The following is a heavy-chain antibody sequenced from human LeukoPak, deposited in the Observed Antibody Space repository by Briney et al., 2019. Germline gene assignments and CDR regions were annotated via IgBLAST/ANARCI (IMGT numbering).Heavy chain of an antibody. CDR1: GFIFSNDA. CDR2: IWSDGSNK. CDR3: ARDPAGSGFAFDS. D-gene: IGHD1-1*01. V-gene: IGHV3-33*01. Sequence: GGSLRLSCAASGFIFSNDAMHWVRQAPGKGLEWVAFIWSDGSNKYYADSVKCRFTISRDNSEDTLYLQMNSLRVEDTAVYYCARDPAGSGFAFDSWGQGALVTVSS. J-gene: IGHJ4*02.